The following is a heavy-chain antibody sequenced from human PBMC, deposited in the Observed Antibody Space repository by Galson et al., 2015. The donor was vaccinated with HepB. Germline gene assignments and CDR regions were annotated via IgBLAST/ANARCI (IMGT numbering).Heavy chain of an antibody. CDR3: ARQGYADTTMVKPFDY. V-gene: IGHV1-69*06. Sequence: SVKVSCKASGGTFSSYTFSWVRQAPGQGLEWMGGIIPIFGTANYAQKFQGRLTITADKSTNTAYMELSSLRFEDTAVYYCARQGYADTTMVKPFDYWGQGTLVTVSS. CDR2: IIPIFGTA. CDR1: GGTFSSYT. D-gene: IGHD5-18*01. J-gene: IGHJ4*02.